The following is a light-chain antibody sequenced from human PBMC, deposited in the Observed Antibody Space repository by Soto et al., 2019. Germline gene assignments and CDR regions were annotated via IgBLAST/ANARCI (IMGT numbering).Light chain of an antibody. J-gene: IGKJ1*01. CDR2: KAS. Sequence: DIPMTQSPSTLSGSVGDRVTITCRASQTISSWLAWYQQKPGKAPKLLIYKASTLKSGVPSRFSGSGSGTISSLQPDDFATYYCQHYNSYSEAFGQGTKVELK. CDR1: QTISSW. V-gene: IGKV1-5*03. CDR3: QHYNSYSEA.